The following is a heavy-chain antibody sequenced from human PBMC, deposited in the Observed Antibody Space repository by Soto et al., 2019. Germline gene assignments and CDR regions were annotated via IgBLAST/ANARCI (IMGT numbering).Heavy chain of an antibody. CDR3: TRENIENSDGLYDAFDL. CDR2: MNPKSGGA. CDR1: GYTFTDYY. J-gene: IGHJ3*01. V-gene: IGHV1-2*02. Sequence: ASVKVSCKTSGYTFTDYYTHWVRQAPGQGLEWMGWMNPKSGGAYFAQKFQGRVTLTRDTSIGTAYIEVNSLTSDDTAVYFCTRENIENSDGLYDAFDLCVQGTTVTVS. D-gene: IGHD5-18*01.